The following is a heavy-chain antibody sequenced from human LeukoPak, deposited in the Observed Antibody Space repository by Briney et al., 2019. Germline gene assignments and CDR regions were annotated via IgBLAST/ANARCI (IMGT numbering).Heavy chain of an antibody. Sequence: GASVKVSCKASGGTFSSYAISWVRQAPGQGLEWMGGIIPIFGTANYAQKFQGRVTITADKSTSTAYMELSSLRSEDTAVYYCASRYSYGYGAFDIWGQGTMVTVSS. CDR3: ASRYSYGYGAFDI. CDR1: GGTFSSYA. J-gene: IGHJ3*02. V-gene: IGHV1-69*06. CDR2: IIPIFGTA. D-gene: IGHD5-18*01.